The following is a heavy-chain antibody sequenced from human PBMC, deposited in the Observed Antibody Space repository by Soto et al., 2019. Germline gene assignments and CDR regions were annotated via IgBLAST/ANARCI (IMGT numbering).Heavy chain of an antibody. CDR3: ARQVRGEVWFDP. CDR2: LYYSGST. D-gene: IGHD3-10*01. Sequence: QLQLQESGPGLVKPSETLSLTCTVSGGSMSSSSYFWGWIRQPPGKGLEWIGSLYYSGSTHNNPSLKSRVTISVDTSKNQFSLKLTSVTVADTGVYYCARQVRGEVWFDPWGPGTLVTVSS. V-gene: IGHV4-39*01. CDR1: GGSMSSSSYF. J-gene: IGHJ5*02.